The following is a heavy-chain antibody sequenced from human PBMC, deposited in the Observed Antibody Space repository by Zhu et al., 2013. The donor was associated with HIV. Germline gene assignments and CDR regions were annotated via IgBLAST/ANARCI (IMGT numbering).Heavy chain of an antibody. CDR2: FSPYGGAT. J-gene: IGHJ3*01. V-gene: IGHV1-2*02. CDR3: ARDERALDV. CDR1: GYTFTGHY. D-gene: IGHD6-25*01. Sequence: QVQLVQSGAEVKKPGASVKVSCKASGYTFTGHYIHWVRQAPGQGLEWMGWFSPYGGATNFAQRFQGRVSMTGDTTIHTAYMQLNRLVYDDTAVYYCARDERALDVWGQGTMVTVSS.